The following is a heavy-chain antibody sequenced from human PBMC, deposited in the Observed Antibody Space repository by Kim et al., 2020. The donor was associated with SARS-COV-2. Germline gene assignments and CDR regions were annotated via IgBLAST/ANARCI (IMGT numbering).Heavy chain of an antibody. D-gene: IGHD5-12*01. Sequence: SETLSLTCTVSGGSISRTSYYWDWIRQPPGKGLEWIGSIYYRGSTYYNPSLKSRVTISVDMSKNQFSLILSSVTAADTAVYYCARAKSSGYGRTNLRFDYWGQGSLVTVSS. CDR1: GGSISRTSYY. V-gene: IGHV4-39*07. J-gene: IGHJ4*02. CDR2: IYYRGST. CDR3: ARAKSSGYGRTNLRFDY.